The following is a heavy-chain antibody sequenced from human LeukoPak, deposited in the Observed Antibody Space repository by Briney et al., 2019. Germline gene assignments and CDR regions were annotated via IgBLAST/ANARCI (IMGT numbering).Heavy chain of an antibody. CDR3: AREGDSSGFFDY. J-gene: IGHJ4*02. Sequence: PSETLSLTCTVSGGSISGYYWSWIRQPPGKGLEWIGYIYYSGSTNYNPSLKSRVTISVDTSKNQFSLKLSSVTAADTAVYYCAREGDSSGFFDYWAREPWSPSPQ. CDR1: GGSISGYY. V-gene: IGHV4-59*01. D-gene: IGHD3-22*01. CDR2: IYYSGST.